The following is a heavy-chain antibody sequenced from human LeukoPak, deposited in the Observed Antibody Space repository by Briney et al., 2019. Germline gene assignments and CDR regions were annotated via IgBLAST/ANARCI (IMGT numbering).Heavy chain of an antibody. Sequence: GGSLRLSCAASGFTFSNAWMSWVRQAPGKGLEWVGRIKSKTDGGTTDYPAPVKGRFTISRDDSKNTLYLQMNSLKTEDTAVYYCTTAAGEWVLVDFWGQGTLVTVSS. J-gene: IGHJ4*02. D-gene: IGHD6-13*01. CDR1: GFTFSNAW. CDR3: TTAAGEWVLVDF. CDR2: IKSKTDGGTT. V-gene: IGHV3-15*01.